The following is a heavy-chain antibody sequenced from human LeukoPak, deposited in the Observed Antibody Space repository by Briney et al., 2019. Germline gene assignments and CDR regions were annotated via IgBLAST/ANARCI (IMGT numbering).Heavy chain of an antibody. V-gene: IGHV4-59*08. J-gene: IGHJ3*02. CDR1: GGSISSYY. CDR3: ARGPYSYDSSGAFDI. D-gene: IGHD3-22*01. CDR2: IYYSGST. Sequence: SETLSLTCTVSGGSISSYYWSWIRQPPGKGLEWIGYIYYSGSTNYNPSLKSRVTLSVYTSKNQFSLKLSSVTAADTAVYFCARGPYSYDSSGAFDIWGQGTMVTVSS.